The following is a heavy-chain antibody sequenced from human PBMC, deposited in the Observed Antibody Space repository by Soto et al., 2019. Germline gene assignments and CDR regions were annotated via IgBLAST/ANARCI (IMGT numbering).Heavy chain of an antibody. CDR2: IYHTGAT. Sequence: QVQLQESGPGLVRPSQTLSLTCTVSGASIISLDYYWTWIRQPPGKGLEWIGHIYHTGATYYNPSLGGRVGKSGRHSHQQVSLKVGLVAAGGHAGIFRARGGFCCPGWGVFGGNWFGPWGQGTLVTVSS. V-gene: IGHV4-30-4*01. CDR1: GASIISLDYY. D-gene: IGHD3-10*01. J-gene: IGHJ5*02. CDR3: ARGGFCCPGWGVFGGNWFGP.